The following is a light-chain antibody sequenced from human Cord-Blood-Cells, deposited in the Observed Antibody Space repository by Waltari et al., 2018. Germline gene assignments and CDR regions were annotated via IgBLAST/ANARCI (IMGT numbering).Light chain of an antibody. CDR3: LSADSSGTYVV. J-gene: IGLJ2*01. CDR1: ALPKNS. CDR2: KDI. V-gene: IGLV3-16*01. Sequence: SYQLTKPPPVSVSLGQMARITITAEALPKNSDSQYQQKPGQFPVLVIYKDIERPSGIPERFSGSSSGTIVTLTISGVQAEDEADYYCLSADSSGTYVVFGGGTKLTVL.